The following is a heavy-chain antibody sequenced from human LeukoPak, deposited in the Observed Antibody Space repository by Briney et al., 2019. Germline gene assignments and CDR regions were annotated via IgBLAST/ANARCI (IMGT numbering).Heavy chain of an antibody. V-gene: IGHV1-2*02. CDR2: INPNSGGT. D-gene: IGHD3-9*01. CDR1: GYTFTGYY. CDR3: ARGAPAVYFDATSYYYYYYMDV. Sequence: ASVKVSCKASGYTFTGYYMHWVRQAPGQGLERMGWINPNSGGTNYAQKFQGRVTMTRDTSISTAYMELSRLRSDDTAVYYCARGAPAVYFDATSYYYYYYMDVWGKGTTVTVSS. J-gene: IGHJ6*03.